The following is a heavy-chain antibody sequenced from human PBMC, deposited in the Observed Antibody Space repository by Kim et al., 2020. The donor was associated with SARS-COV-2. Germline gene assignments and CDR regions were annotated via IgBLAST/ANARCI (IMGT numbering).Heavy chain of an antibody. CDR3: AILEMATITGSFDY. V-gene: IGHV1-18*01. CDR1: GYTFTSYG. J-gene: IGHJ4*02. D-gene: IGHD5-12*01. CDR2: ISAYNGNT. Sequence: ASVKVSCKASGYTFTSYGISWVRQAPGQGLEWMGWISAYNGNTNYAQKLQGRVTMTTDTSTSTAYMELRSLRSDDTAVYYCAILEMATITGSFDYWGQGTLVTVSS.